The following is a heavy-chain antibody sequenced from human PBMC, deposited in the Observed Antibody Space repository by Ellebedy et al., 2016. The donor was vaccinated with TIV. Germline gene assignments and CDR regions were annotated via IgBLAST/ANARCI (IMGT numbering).Heavy chain of an antibody. CDR2: VNQSGRT. CDR3: AEGRSGWYYFDY. Sequence: SETLSLTCGVYGGSFSGYYWSWVRQPPGKGLEWIGEVNQSGRTNYHPSLKSRVTISVDTSQNQFSLRLSSVTAADTAVYYCAEGRSGWYYFDYWGQGTLVTVSS. CDR1: GGSFSGYY. J-gene: IGHJ4*02. D-gene: IGHD6-19*01. V-gene: IGHV4-34*01.